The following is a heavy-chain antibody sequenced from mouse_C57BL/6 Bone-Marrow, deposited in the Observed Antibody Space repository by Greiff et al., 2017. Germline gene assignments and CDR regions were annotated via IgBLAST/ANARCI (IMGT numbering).Heavy chain of an antibody. CDR3: ARPHYYYGSSFAY. Sequence: EVKVEESGGGLVQPGGSLKLSCAASGFTFSDDYMYWVRQTQEKRLEWVAYISNCGGSTYYPDTVKGRFTISRDNAKNTLYLQMSRLKSEDPAMYYCARPHYYYGSSFAYWGQGTLVTVSA. V-gene: IGHV5-12*01. D-gene: IGHD1-1*01. CDR1: GFTFSDDY. J-gene: IGHJ3*01. CDR2: ISNCGGST.